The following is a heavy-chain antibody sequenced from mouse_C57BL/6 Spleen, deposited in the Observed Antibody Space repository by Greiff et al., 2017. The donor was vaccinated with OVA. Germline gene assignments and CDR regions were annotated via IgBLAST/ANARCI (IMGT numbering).Heavy chain of an antibody. CDR2: ISYDGSN. Sequence: DVQLQESGPGLVKPSQSLSLTCSVTGYSITSGYYWNWIRQFPGNKLEWMGYISYDGSNNYNPSLKNRISITRDTSKNQFFLKLNSVTTEDTATYYCARETARYYFDYWGQGTTLTVSS. CDR1: GYSITSGYY. V-gene: IGHV3-6*01. D-gene: IGHD3-2*01. J-gene: IGHJ2*01. CDR3: ARETARYYFDY.